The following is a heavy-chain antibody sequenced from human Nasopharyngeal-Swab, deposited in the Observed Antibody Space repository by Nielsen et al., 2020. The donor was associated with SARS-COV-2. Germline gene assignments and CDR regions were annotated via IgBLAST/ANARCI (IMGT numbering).Heavy chain of an antibody. CDR2: INPGSGGT. D-gene: IGHD2-2*01. J-gene: IGHJ6*02. Sequence: ASVKVSCKASGYTFNNYYIHWVRQAPGQGLEWMGMINPGSGGTTCAQKFQGRVTMTRDTSTSTVFVDLSSLRSEDTAVYYCARRGRCSGSSCDMDVWGQGTTVTVSS. V-gene: IGHV1-46*02. CDR1: GYTFNNYY. CDR3: ARRGRCSGSSCDMDV.